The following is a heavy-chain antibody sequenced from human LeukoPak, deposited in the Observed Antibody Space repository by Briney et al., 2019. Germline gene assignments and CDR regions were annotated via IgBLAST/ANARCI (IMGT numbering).Heavy chain of an antibody. J-gene: IGHJ6*02. CDR1: GYTFTGYY. D-gene: IGHD2-2*01. V-gene: IGHV1-46*01. CDR2: INPSGGST. Sequence: ASVKVSCKASGYTFTGYYMHWVRQAPGQGLEWMGIINPSGGSTSYAQKFQGRVTITADKSTSTAYMELSSLRSEDTAVYYCASPSSTSLSYYYGMDVWGQGTTVTVSS. CDR3: ASPSSTSLSYYYGMDV.